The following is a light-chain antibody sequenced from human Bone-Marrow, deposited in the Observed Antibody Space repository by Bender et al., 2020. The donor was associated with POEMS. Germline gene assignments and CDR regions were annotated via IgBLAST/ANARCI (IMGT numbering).Light chain of an antibody. CDR3: QVWDITTDHRV. CDR2: ENN. J-gene: IGLJ1*01. V-gene: IGLV3-1*01. CDR1: PLGDRH. Sequence: SYDLTQPPSVSVSPGQTASITCSGAPLGDRHASWFQQKPGQSPVLVIYENNRRPSGIPERFSGSNSGNTATLTISRVEAGDEADYYCQVWDITTDHRVFGTGTKVTVL.